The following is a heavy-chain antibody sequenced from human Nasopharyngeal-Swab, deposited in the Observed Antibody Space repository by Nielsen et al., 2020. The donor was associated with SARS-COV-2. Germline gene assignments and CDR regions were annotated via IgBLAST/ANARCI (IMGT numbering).Heavy chain of an antibody. CDR1: GYTFTRYY. J-gene: IGHJ6*02. CDR2: INPSGGHT. V-gene: IGHV1-46*01. CDR3: ARDFLVTMLRGDYYFFAMDV. Sequence: ASVKVSCKASGYTFTRYYMHWVRQAPGQGLEWMGIINPSGGHTTYAQKFQGRVTMTRDTSTSTVYMELSSLRSDDTAMFYCARDFLVTMLRGDYYFFAMDVWGQGTTVTVSS. D-gene: IGHD3-10*01.